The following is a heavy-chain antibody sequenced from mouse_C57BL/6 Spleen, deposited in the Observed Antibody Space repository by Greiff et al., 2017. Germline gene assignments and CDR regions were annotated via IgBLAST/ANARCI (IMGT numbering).Heavy chain of an antibody. D-gene: IGHD2-4*01. CDR1: GYSITSGYY. CDR2: ISYDGSN. V-gene: IGHV3-6*01. CDR3: ARDYYDYLYYAMDD. Sequence: EVQLQESGPGLVKPSQSLSLTCSVTGYSITSGYYWNWIRQFPGNKLEWMGYISYDGSNNYNPSLKNRISITRDTSKNQFFLKLNSVTTEDTATYYCARDYYDYLYYAMDDWGQGTSVTVSS. J-gene: IGHJ4*01.